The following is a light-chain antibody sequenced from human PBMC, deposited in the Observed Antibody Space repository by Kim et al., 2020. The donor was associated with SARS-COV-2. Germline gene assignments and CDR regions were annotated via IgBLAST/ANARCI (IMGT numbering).Light chain of an antibody. V-gene: IGLV2-23*02. Sequence: QSALTQPASVSGSPGQSITISCTGTSSDVGSYNLVSWYQQHPGKAPKLMIYEVSERPSGVSNRFSGSKSGNTASLTISGLQAEDEADYYCCSYVGSTTWVFGGGTQLTVL. CDR1: SSDVGSYNL. J-gene: IGLJ3*02. CDR2: EVS. CDR3: CSYVGSTTWV.